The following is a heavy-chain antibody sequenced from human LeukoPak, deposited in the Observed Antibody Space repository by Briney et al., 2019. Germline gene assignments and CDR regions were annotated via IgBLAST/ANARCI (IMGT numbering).Heavy chain of an antibody. J-gene: IGHJ6*03. CDR2: ISSSSSSI. V-gene: IGHV3-48*01. D-gene: IGHD6-6*01. CDR1: GFIFSTYS. CDR3: ARAGYSSSSGIYYYYYMDV. Sequence: GGSLRLSCAASGFIFSTYSMNWVRQAPGKGLEWVSYISSSSSSIYYADSVKGRFTISRDNAKNSLYLQMNSLRAEDTAVYYCARAGYSSSSGIYYYYYMDVWGKGTTVTVSS.